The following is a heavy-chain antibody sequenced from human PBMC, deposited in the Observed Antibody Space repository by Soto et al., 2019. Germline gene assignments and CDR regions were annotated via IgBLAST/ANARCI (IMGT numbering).Heavy chain of an antibody. CDR2: IIPSDSST. D-gene: IGHD5-12*01. CDR1: GYTFNNYY. J-gene: IGHJ4*02. CDR3: ARGGPELATIGSFDY. V-gene: IGHV1-46*02. Sequence: QVQLMQSGAEVKKPGASVKVSCKAYGYTFNNYYIHWVRQAAGQGLEWMGRIIPSDSSTHYAQRFQGRVTMTRDTSTSTVYMELSRLISEDTAFYYCARGGPELATIGSFDYWGQGSLVNVSS.